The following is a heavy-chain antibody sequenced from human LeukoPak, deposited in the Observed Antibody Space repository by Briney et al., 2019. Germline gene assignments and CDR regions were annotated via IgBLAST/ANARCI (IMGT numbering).Heavy chain of an antibody. V-gene: IGHV6-1*01. D-gene: IGHD3-10*01. J-gene: IGHJ5*02. CDR1: GDSVSSNNAT. CDR3: ARGGPFGGFDP. Sequence: SQTLSLTCAISGDSVSSNNATWTRIWQSPSRGLEWLGRTYYRSKWSNDYSVSMKSRITINPDTSKNQFSLQLNSVTPEDTAVYYCARGGPFGGFDPWGQGTLVTVSS. CDR2: TYYRSKWSN.